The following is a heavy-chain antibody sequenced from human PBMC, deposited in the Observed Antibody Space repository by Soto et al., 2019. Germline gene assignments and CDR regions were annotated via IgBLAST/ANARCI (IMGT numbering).Heavy chain of an antibody. CDR1: RGSINNSY. D-gene: IGHD2-15*01. CDR3: VRVANGGLFHY. V-gene: IGHV4-59*01. J-gene: IGHJ4*02. Sequence: PSETLSLTCTVSRGSINNSYWTWIRQPPGKRLEWIGYIHYTGTTNHNPSLRGRVTMSVDTSNNQFSLKLSSVTAADTAVYYCVRVANGGLFHYWGPGNMVTVSS. CDR2: IHYTGTT.